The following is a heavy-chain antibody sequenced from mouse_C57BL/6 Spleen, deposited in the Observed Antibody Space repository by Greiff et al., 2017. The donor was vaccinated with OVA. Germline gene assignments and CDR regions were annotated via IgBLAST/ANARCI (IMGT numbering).Heavy chain of an antibody. J-gene: IGHJ3*01. CDR3: TRDRNYDYDGGPFAY. D-gene: IGHD2-4*01. CDR2: ISSGGDYI. V-gene: IGHV5-9-1*02. Sequence: EVQLVESGEGLVKPGGSLKLSCAASGFTFSSYAMSWVRQTPEKRLEWVAYISSGGDYIYYADTVKGRFTISRDNARNTLYLQMSSLKSEDTAMYYCTRDRNYDYDGGPFAYWGQGTLVTVSA. CDR1: GFTFSSYA.